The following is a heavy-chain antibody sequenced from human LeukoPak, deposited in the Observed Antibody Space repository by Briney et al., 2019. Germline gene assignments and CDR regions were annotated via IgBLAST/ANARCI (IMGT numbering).Heavy chain of an antibody. CDR2: LYSGGNT. CDR3: AREGASSSFGY. Sequence: HPGGSLRLSCVVSGFTVSSNYMSWVRQAPGKGLEWVSVLYSGGNTYHADSVKGRFTISRDNSKNTLYLQMNSLRAEDTAVYYCAREGASSSFGYWGQGTLVTVSS. D-gene: IGHD6-13*01. J-gene: IGHJ4*02. V-gene: IGHV3-53*01. CDR1: GFTVSSNY.